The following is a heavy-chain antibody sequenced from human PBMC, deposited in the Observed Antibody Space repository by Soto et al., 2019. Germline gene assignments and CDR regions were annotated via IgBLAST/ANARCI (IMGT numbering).Heavy chain of an antibody. Sequence: EVQLLESGGGLVQPGGSLRLSCAASGFTFSSYAMSWVRQAPGKGLEWVSAISGSGGSTYYADSVKGRFTISRDNSKNTVYVQMNSLRAEDTGVYYGANRLIAVACTWDYWGQGSLVTVSS. CDR3: ANRLIAVACTWDY. V-gene: IGHV3-23*01. J-gene: IGHJ4*02. CDR2: ISGSGGST. CDR1: GFTFSSYA. D-gene: IGHD6-13*01.